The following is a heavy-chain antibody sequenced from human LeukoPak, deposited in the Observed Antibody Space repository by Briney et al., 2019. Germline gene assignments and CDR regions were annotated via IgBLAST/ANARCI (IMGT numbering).Heavy chain of an antibody. CDR2: IYYSGST. Sequence: PSETLSLTCTVSGGSISSYYWSWIRQPPGKGLEWIGSIYYSGSTYYNPSLKSRVTISVDTSKNQFSLKLSSVTAADTAVYYCARFASLIGQGNADYWGQGTLVTVSS. V-gene: IGHV4-59*12. J-gene: IGHJ4*02. CDR3: ARFASLIGQGNADY. CDR1: GGSISSYY.